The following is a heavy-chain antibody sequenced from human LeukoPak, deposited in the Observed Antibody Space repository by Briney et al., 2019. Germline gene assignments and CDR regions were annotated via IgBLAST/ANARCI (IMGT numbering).Heavy chain of an antibody. CDR1: GFTFSSYS. CDR2: ISSSSSYI. V-gene: IGHV3-21*04. Sequence: PGGSLRLSCAASGFTFSSYSMNWVRQAPGKGLEWVPSISSSSSYIYYADSVKGRFTISRDNAKNSLYLQMNSLRADDTAVYYCATEVWFRADSWGQGTLVTVSS. J-gene: IGHJ4*02. CDR3: ATEVWFRADS. D-gene: IGHD3-10*01.